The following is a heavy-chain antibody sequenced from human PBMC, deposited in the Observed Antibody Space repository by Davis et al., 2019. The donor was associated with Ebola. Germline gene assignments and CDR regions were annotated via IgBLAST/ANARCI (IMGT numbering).Heavy chain of an antibody. V-gene: IGHV4-4*07. CDR3: VRDGCPGGSCYCGDY. CDR1: GGSISSHY. D-gene: IGHD2-15*01. J-gene: IGHJ4*02. CDR2: IYTSGRT. Sequence: PSETLSLTCTVSGGSISSHYWSWIRQPAGKGLEWIGLIYTSGRTNYNPSLKSRVTMSVDTSKNQFSLRLSSVTAADTAVYYCVRDGCPGGSCYCGDYWGQGTLVTVSS.